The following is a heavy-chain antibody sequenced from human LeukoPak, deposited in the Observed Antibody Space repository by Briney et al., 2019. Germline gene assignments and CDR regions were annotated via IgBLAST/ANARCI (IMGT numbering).Heavy chain of an antibody. Sequence: GGSLRLSCAASGFTLNNYWMHWVRQDSGKGLAWVSRISLDGSDTNYADSVKGRFTVSRDNAKNTLYLQMNSLRAEDTAVYYCARGVYGNFDSWGQGILVTVSS. V-gene: IGHV3-74*01. CDR1: GFTLNNYW. CDR3: ARGVYGNFDS. J-gene: IGHJ4*02. CDR2: ISLDGSDT. D-gene: IGHD3-10*01.